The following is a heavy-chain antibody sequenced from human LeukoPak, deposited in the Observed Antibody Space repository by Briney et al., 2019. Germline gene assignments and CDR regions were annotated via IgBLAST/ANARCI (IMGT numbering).Heavy chain of an antibody. J-gene: IGHJ4*02. CDR2: ISSGSSTI. D-gene: IGHD3-10*01. CDR1: GFSFSSYS. Sequence: GGSLRLSCVAAGFSFSSYSMNWVRQAPGKGLEWVSYISSGSSTIYYADSVKGRFTISRDNSKNTLYLQMNSLRAEDTAVYYCAGGGSGSYSNFDYWGQGTLVTVSS. CDR3: AGGGSGSYSNFDY. V-gene: IGHV3-48*01.